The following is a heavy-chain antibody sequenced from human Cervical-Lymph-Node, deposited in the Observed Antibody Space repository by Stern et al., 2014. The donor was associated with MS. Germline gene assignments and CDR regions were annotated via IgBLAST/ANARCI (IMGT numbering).Heavy chain of an antibody. Sequence: EVQLVESGGGLVQPGRSLRLSCVASGFTFDDYGMHWVRQAPGKGLELVSSISWNGYRVAYADSVTGRFTISRDNARKSLYLQMNSLRVEDTALYYCARDHSNRVNYCDYWGQGSLVTVSS. V-gene: IGHV3-9*01. CDR3: ARDHSNRVNYCDY. CDR2: ISWNGYRV. D-gene: IGHD2/OR15-2a*01. J-gene: IGHJ4*02. CDR1: GFTFDDYG.